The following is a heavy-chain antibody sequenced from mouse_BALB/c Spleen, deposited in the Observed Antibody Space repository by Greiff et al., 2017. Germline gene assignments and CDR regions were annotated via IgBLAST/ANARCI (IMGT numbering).Heavy chain of an antibody. CDR2: ISSGGSYT. CDR1: GFTFSSYG. Sequence: EVKLMESGGDLVKPGGSLKLSCAASGFTFSSYGMSWVRQTPDKRLEWVATISSGGSYTYYPDSVKGRFTISRDNAKNTLYLQMSSLKSEDTAMYYCAREAYGSSSYWYFDVGGAGTTVTVAS. J-gene: IGHJ1*01. D-gene: IGHD1-1*01. V-gene: IGHV5-6*01. CDR3: AREAYGSSSYWYFDV.